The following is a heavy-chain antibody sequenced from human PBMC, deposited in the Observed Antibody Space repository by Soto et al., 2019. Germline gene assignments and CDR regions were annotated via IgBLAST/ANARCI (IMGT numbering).Heavy chain of an antibody. CDR1: GGSISSAGYY. CDR2: IYYSGTT. Sequence: SETLSLTCTVSGGSISSAGYYWSWIRQHPGKGLEWIAYIYYSGTTYYNPSLKSRISISADTSKNQFSLKLSSVTAADTAVYYCARGEYSSSSVVFDPWGQGTLVTVSS. D-gene: IGHD6-6*01. V-gene: IGHV4-31*03. CDR3: ARGEYSSSSVVFDP. J-gene: IGHJ5*02.